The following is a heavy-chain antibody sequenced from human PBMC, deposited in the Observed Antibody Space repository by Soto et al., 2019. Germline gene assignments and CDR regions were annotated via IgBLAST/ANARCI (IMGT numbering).Heavy chain of an antibody. CDR2: INDSGNI. CDR3: ARGLILWFGELSRRGGYYYYMDV. J-gene: IGHJ6*03. V-gene: IGHV4-34*01. CDR1: GGSFSGYQ. D-gene: IGHD3-10*01. Sequence: QVQLQQWGAGLLKPSETLSLTCAVYGGSFSGYQWSWIRQTPGKGLEWIGEINDSGNINYNPSLKSRVTLLLDTTKKQISLKLSSVTAADSAVYYCARGLILWFGELSRRGGYYYYMDVWGKGNTVTVSS.